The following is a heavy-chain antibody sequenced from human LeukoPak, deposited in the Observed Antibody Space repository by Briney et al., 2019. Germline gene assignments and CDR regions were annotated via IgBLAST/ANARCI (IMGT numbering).Heavy chain of an antibody. V-gene: IGHV1-69*13. CDR1: GGTFSSYA. CDR3: ARAPPLRSNWFDP. CDR2: IIPIFGTA. Sequence: SVKVSCKASGGTFSSYAISWVRQAPGQGLEWMGGIIPIFGTANYAQKFQGRVTITADESTSTAYVELSSLRSEDTAVYYCARAPPLRSNWFDPWGQGTLVTVSS. J-gene: IGHJ5*02. D-gene: IGHD4-17*01.